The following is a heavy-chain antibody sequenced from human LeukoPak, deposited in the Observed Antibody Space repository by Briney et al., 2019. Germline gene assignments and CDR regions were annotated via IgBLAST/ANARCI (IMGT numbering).Heavy chain of an antibody. CDR2: TKQDGSEK. V-gene: IGHV3-7*01. CDR1: GFTFSSYW. J-gene: IGHJ4*02. CDR3: AKGDYYGSGSHHDY. D-gene: IGHD3-10*01. Sequence: GGSLRLSCAASGFTFSSYWMSWVRQAPGKGLEWVANTKQDGSEKYYVDSVKGRFTISRDNAKNSLYLQMNSLRAEDTAVYYCAKGDYYGSGSHHDYWGQGTLVTVSS.